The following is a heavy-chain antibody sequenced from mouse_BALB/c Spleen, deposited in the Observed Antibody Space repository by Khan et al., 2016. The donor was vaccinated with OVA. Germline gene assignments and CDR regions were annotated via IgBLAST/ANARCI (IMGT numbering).Heavy chain of an antibody. Sequence: EVQLQESGPGLVKPSQSLSLTCTVTGYSITSDYAWNWIRQFPGNKLEWMGYINYSGTTSKKPSLKSRISITRDTSKHQFFLQLNSVTTEDTATYYCVRGRAYWGQGTLVTVSA. V-gene: IGHV3-2*02. CDR2: INYSGTT. CDR3: VRGRAY. J-gene: IGHJ3*01. CDR1: GYSITSDYA.